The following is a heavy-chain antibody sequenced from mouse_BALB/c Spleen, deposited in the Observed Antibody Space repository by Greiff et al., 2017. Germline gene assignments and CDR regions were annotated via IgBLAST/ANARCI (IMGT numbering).Heavy chain of an antibody. V-gene: IGHV1-82*01. CDR3: ARYYYGSSYDENFAY. J-gene: IGHJ3*01. CDR2: IYPGDGDT. CDR1: GYAFSSSW. Sequence: QVQLQQSGPELVKPGASVKISCKASGYAFSSSWMNWVKQRPGQGLEWIGRIYPGDGDTNYNGKFKGKATLTADKSSSTAYMQLSSLTSVDSAVYFCARYYYGSSYDENFAYWGQGTLVTVSA. D-gene: IGHD1-1*01.